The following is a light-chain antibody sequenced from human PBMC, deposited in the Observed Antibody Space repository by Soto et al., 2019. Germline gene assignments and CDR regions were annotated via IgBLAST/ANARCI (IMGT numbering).Light chain of an antibody. CDR3: SSYTPSSTYV. Sequence: QSVLTQPASVSGSPGQSITISCTGTSSDVGGYNYVSWYQQYPGKAPKLMIYDVSSRPSGVSNRFSGSKSGNTAYMTIYGLRAKDEADYHCSSYTPSSTYVFGPGTKRTVL. J-gene: IGLJ1*01. CDR1: SSDVGGYNY. CDR2: DVS. V-gene: IGLV2-14*03.